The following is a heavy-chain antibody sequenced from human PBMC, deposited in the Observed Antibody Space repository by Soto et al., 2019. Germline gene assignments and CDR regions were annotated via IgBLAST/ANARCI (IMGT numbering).Heavy chain of an antibody. CDR2: IYYSGST. D-gene: IGHD1-26*01. J-gene: IGHJ6*02. CDR3: ARGGTGKGMDV. CDR1: GGSISSGGYY. Sequence: NPSETLSLTCTVSGGSISSGGYYWSWIRQHPGKGLEWIGYIYYSGSTYYNPSLKSRVTISVDTSKNQFSLKLSSVTAADTAVYYCARGGTGKGMDVWGQGTTVTVSS. V-gene: IGHV4-31*03.